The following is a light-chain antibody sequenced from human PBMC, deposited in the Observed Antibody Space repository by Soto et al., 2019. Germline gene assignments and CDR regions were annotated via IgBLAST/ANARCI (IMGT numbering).Light chain of an antibody. CDR3: GADAGRSNVV. CDR1: SSDVGGYNY. Sequence: QSALTHPRSVSGSPGQSVTISCTGTSSDVGGYNYVSWYQQHPGKAPNLIIYDVSKPPSGLPDRFSGSKSGNTPSMTISGRQAEDEAAYYSGADAGRSNVVFCGGTELTVL. CDR2: DVS. V-gene: IGLV2-11*01. J-gene: IGLJ2*01.